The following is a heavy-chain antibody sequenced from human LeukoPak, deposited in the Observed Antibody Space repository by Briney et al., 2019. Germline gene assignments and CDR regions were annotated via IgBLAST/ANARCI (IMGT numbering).Heavy chain of an antibody. D-gene: IGHD6-13*01. V-gene: IGHV1-24*01. J-gene: IGHJ6*03. CDR1: GSSLTELS. CDR2: FDPEDGET. Sequence: ASVKVACKVSGSSLTELSMHWVRQAPGKGLEWMGGFDPEDGETIYAQKFQGRVTMTEDTSTDTAYMELSSLRSEDTAVYYCATLSTAAAYYMDVWGKGTTVTVSS. CDR3: ATLSTAAAYYMDV.